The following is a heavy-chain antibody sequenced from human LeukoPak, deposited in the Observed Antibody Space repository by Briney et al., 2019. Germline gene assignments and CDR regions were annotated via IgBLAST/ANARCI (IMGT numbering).Heavy chain of an antibody. V-gene: IGHV4-34*01. J-gene: IGHJ4*02. CDR1: GGSFSGYY. Sequence: PSETLSLTCAVYGGSFSGYYWSWIRQPPGKGLEWIGEINHSGSTNYNPSLKSRVTISVDTSKNQFSLKLSSVTAADTAVYYCARGHSGSYFDYWGQGTLVTVPS. CDR2: INHSGST. CDR3: ARGHSGSYFDY. D-gene: IGHD1-26*01.